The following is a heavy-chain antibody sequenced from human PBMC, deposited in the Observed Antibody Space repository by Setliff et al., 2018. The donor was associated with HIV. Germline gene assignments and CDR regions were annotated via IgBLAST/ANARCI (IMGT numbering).Heavy chain of an antibody. CDR1: GASIRNYY. Sequence: SETLSLTCTVSGASIRNYYWSWIRQAPGRGLEWLGFFYTGTTYYNPSLKSRVTISVDTSKKQISLKVKSVTAADTAVYYCARAPTDHYDPTRLGDGLDIWGQGTMGTVS. CDR3: ARAPTDHYDPTRLGDGLDI. D-gene: IGHD3-22*01. J-gene: IGHJ3*02. CDR2: FYTGTT. V-gene: IGHV4-4*08.